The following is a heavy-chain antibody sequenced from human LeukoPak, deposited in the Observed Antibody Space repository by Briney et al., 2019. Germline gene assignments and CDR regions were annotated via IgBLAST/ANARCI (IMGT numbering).Heavy chain of an antibody. V-gene: IGHV3-48*01. CDR3: ARDTGHLHYYAIFDY. CDR1: GFTFSSYS. Sequence: GGSLRLSCAASGFTFSSYSMNWVRQAPGKGLEWVSYISSSSSTIYYADSVKGRFTISRDNAKNSLYLQMNSLRAEDTAVYYCARDTGHLHYYAIFDYWGQGTLVTVSS. J-gene: IGHJ4*02. CDR2: ISSSSSTI. D-gene: IGHD1-26*01.